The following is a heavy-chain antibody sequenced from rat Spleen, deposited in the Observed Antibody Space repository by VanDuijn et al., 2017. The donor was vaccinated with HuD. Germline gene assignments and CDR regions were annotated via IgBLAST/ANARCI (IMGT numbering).Heavy chain of an antibody. CDR3: TRHGGLRNWFAY. CDR2: ISPSGGIT. Sequence: EVQLVESGGGLVQPGRSLKLSCAASGFTFSNYGMHWIRQAPTKGLEWVASISPSGGITYYRDSVKGRFTLSRDDAKNIQYLQMDSLKSEDTATYYCTRHGGLRNWFAYWGQGTLVTVSS. D-gene: IGHD1-11*01. V-gene: IGHV5-19*01. CDR1: GFTFSNYG. J-gene: IGHJ3*01.